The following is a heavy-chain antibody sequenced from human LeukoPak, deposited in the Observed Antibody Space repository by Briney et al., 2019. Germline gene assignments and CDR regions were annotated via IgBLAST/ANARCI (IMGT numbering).Heavy chain of an antibody. CDR2: ISSSSSTI. CDR1: GFTFSSYS. CDR3: ARVPGWLGWLQLFDY. V-gene: IGHV3-48*04. D-gene: IGHD5-24*01. Sequence: PGGSLRLSCAASGFTFSSYSKNWVRQAPGKGLEWVSCISSSSSTIYYADSVKGRFTISRDNAKNPLYLQMNSLRAEDTAVYYCARVPGWLGWLQLFDYWGQGTLVTVSS. J-gene: IGHJ4*02.